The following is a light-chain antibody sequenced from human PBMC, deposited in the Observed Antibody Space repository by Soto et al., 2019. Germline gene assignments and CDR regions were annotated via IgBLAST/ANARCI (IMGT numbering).Light chain of an antibody. J-gene: IGKJ4*01. V-gene: IGKV3-20*01. CDR2: DTS. CDR3: QQYGGSPLVT. Sequence: EVVLTQSPGTLSLSPGERATLSCRASQNVFNNYLAWYQQRPGQSPRLLIYDTSTRATGVPERFSASGSGTDFTLTISSLEPEAFAVYYCQQYGGSPLVTFGGGTKVEIK. CDR1: QNVFNNY.